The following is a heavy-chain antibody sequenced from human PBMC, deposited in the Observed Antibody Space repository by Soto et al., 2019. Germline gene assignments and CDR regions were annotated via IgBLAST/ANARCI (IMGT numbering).Heavy chain of an antibody. D-gene: IGHD3-16*02. CDR2: ISSISITI. V-gene: IGHV3-48*01. CDR1: GFTFSSYS. J-gene: IGHJ4*02. Sequence: EVQLVESGGGLVQPGGSLRLSCAASGFTFSSYSMNWVRQAPGKGLEWVSYISSISITIYYADSVKGRFTISRDNAKNSLFLQMNSLRAEDTAVYYCAREDYDYVWRSYRYIDYWGQGTLVTVSS. CDR3: AREDYDYVWRSYRYIDY.